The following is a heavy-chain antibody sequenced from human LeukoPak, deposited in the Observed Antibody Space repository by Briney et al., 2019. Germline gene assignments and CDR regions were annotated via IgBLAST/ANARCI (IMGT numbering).Heavy chain of an antibody. CDR1: GFTFSTYN. Sequence: PGGSLRLSCAASGFTFSTYNMNWVRQAPGKGLEWVSSISGSSSYIYYADSVKGRFSISRDNAKNSLYLQMNSLRAEDTAVYYCARGYSSNIDYWGQGTLVTVSS. J-gene: IGHJ4*02. D-gene: IGHD6-13*01. CDR3: ARGYSSNIDY. CDR2: ISGSSSYI. V-gene: IGHV3-21*01.